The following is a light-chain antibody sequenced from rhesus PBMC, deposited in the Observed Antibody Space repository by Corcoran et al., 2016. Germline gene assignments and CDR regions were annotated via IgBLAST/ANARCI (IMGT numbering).Light chain of an antibody. V-gene: IGKV1-21*01. J-gene: IGKJ4*01. Sequence: DIQMTQSPSSLSASVGERVTISCRASQGISDWLAWYQQIPGKAPKLLIDKASTLQSGVPSRFSGSGSGTELPRTISNLQPEDFATYYCQQYNSPPFTFGGGTKVEI. CDR1: QGISDW. CDR2: KAS. CDR3: QQYNSPPFT.